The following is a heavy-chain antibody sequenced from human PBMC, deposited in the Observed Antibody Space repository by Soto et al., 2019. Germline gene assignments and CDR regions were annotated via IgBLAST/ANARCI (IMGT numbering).Heavy chain of an antibody. J-gene: IGHJ4*02. CDR1: GYTFSSYG. CDR3: ARERGGYSYGDY. CDR2: FNTDNGNT. V-gene: IGHV1-18*01. D-gene: IGHD5-18*01. Sequence: QVQLVQSGAEVKKPGASVKVSCKASGYTFSSYGITWVRQAPGQRLEWMGGFNTDNGNTKYAQKLQGRVTITTHTSTSTAYMELRSLRSDDTAVYYCARERGGYSYGDYWGQGALVTASS.